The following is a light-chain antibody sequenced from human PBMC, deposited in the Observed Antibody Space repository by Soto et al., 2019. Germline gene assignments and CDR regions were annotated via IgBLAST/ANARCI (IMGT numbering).Light chain of an antibody. CDR1: QDIRGA. CDR2: DVS. CDR3: QQFNSYPIN. V-gene: IGKV1-13*02. Sequence: AIQLTQSPSSLSASVGDRVTITCRASQDIRGALAWYQQKPGKAPKILIHDVSTLESGVPTRFNGSSSWTDVSLTIIRLKPVDFATYYCQQFNSYPINFGQATRLEIK. J-gene: IGKJ5*01.